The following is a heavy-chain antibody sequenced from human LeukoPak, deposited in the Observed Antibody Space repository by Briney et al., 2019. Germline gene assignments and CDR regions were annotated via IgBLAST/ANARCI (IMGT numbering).Heavy chain of an antibody. V-gene: IGHV4-34*01. CDR2: INHSGST. J-gene: IGHJ3*02. CDR1: GGSFSGYY. Sequence: SETLSLTCAVYGGSFSGYYWSWIRQPPGKGLEWIGEINHSGSTNYNPSLKSRVTISVDTSKNQFSLKLSSVTAADTAVYYCARDQRGYGGQAFDIWGQGTMVTVSS. CDR3: ARDQRGYGGQAFDI. D-gene: IGHD4-23*01.